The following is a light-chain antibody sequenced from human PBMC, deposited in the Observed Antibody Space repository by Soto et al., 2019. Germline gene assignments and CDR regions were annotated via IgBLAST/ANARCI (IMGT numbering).Light chain of an antibody. CDR1: QRIRTD. CDR2: VAS. CDR3: QHSYNTPHP. Sequence: IQMTQSPSSLSASVVERVTITCRASQRIRTDLNWYQQRPGKAPKVLIYVASTLRTGVPSRFSGSSSGTDFNLTITILQPEDFALYYCQHSYNTPHPFGGGTRVELK. J-gene: IGKJ4*01. V-gene: IGKV1-39*01.